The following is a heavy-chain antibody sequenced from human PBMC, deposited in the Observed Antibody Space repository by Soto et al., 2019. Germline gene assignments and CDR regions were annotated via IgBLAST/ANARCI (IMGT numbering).Heavy chain of an antibody. D-gene: IGHD3-16*01. V-gene: IGHV3-30*18. CDR1: GFTFSNNG. Sequence: QVHLVESGGGVVQPGRSLRLSCAASGFTFSNNGMHWVRQAPGKGLEWMGVISYEGSEKYYAGSVKGRFTISRDNSKNTLYLQMDSLRAEDTAIYYCVKDKGAADGFDYWGQGILVTVSS. J-gene: IGHJ4*02. CDR3: VKDKGAADGFDY. CDR2: ISYEGSEK.